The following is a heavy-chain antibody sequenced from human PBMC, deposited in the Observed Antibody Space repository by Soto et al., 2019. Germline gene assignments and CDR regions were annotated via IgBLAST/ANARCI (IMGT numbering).Heavy chain of an antibody. V-gene: IGHV1-69*01. D-gene: IGHD3-3*01. Sequence: QVQLVQSGAEVKKPGSSVKVSCKASGGTFNRYAISWVRQAPGQGLEWMGGIIPIFGIGNDAQRFQGRVTITADESTGTAYIERSSLRSEDTGVYYCARAAITLFGVVSIPPHYYSEMDVWGQGTTVTVSS. CDR3: ARAAITLFGVVSIPPHYYSEMDV. J-gene: IGHJ6*02. CDR2: IIPIFGIG. CDR1: GGTFNRYA.